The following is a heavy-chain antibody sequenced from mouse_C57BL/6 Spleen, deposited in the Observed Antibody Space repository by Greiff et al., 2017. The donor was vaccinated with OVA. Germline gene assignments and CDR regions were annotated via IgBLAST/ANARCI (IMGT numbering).Heavy chain of an antibody. CDR2: IRSKSNNYAT. Sequence: EVKLVESGGGLVQPKGSLKLSCAASGFSFNTYAMNWVRQAPGKGLEWVARIRSKSNNYATYYADSVKDRFTISRDDSESMLYLQMNNLKTEDTAMYDGVRQGRGLITAMDDWGQGTSVTVSS. CDR1: GFSFNTYA. CDR3: VRQGRGLITAMDD. V-gene: IGHV10-1*01. D-gene: IGHD1-1*01. J-gene: IGHJ4*01.